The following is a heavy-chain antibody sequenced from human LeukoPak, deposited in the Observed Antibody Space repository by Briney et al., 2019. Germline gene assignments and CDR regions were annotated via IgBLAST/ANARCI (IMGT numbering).Heavy chain of an antibody. Sequence: GASVKVSCKASGYTFDSYYIHWVRRAPGQGLEWLGWINPDKGDARTAQKFRDRVIMTTDKSLATAYMEVINLSSDDTAVYFCTRSSWDCSSGSCYTNMNFDYWGQGTLVTVSS. CDR2: INPDKGDA. D-gene: IGHD2-15*01. CDR3: TRSSWDCSSGSCYTNMNFDY. V-gene: IGHV1-2*02. CDR1: GYTFDSYY. J-gene: IGHJ4*02.